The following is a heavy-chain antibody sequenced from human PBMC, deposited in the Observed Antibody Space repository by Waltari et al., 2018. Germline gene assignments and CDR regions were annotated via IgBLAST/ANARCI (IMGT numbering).Heavy chain of an antibody. CDR3: ARNFSIAESDRYYHYGMDV. D-gene: IGHD3-16*02. CDR2: ISGNNGET. CDR1: GYSFSGYD. Sequence: QVQLVQSGAEVKRPGASVKVSCKTSGYSFSGYDINWVRQAPGQGLEWMGWISGNNGETIYDQNLRGRVTMTTDTSTTTAYMELRSLRSDDTAVYYCARNFSIAESDRYYHYGMDVWGQGTTVIVSS. V-gene: IGHV1-18*01. J-gene: IGHJ6*02.